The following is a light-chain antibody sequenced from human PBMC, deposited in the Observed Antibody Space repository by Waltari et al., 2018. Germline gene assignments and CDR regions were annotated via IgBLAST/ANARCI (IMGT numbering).Light chain of an antibody. CDR2: GAA. CDR1: QSVSSN. CDR3: QQYNDWPRT. Sequence: EIVMTQSPATLSVSPGERATLSCRASQSVSSNLAWSQQRPGQAPRLLISGAATRATGIPARFSGSGSGTEFTLTISILQSEDFAVYYCQQYNDWPRTFGQGTRVEVK. J-gene: IGKJ1*01. V-gene: IGKV3-15*01.